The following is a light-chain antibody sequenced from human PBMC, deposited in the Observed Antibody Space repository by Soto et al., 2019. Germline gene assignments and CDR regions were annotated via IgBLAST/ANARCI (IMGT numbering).Light chain of an antibody. J-gene: IGKJ1*01. CDR2: GAS. V-gene: IGKV3-20*01. CDR1: QSISGS. CDR3: QQYGSSTT. Sequence: EILMTQSPSTLSASPGERATLSCRASQSISGSLAWYQQKPGQAPRLLIHGASTRATGIPDRLSGSGSGTDFTLTISRQDPEDFAVYYCQQYGSSTTFGQGTKVDIK.